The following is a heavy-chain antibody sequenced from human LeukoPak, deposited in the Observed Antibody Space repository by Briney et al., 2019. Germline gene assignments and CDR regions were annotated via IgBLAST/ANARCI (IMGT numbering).Heavy chain of an antibody. J-gene: IGHJ4*02. Sequence: WGSLRLSCAASGFTFSSYAMHWVRQAPGKGLEWVAVISYDGSNKYYADSVKGRFTISRDNSKNTLYLQMNSLRAEDTAVYYCARDGLADGYYYGSGSYLDYWGQGTLVTVSS. D-gene: IGHD3-10*01. CDR2: ISYDGSNK. CDR3: ARDGLADGYYYGSGSYLDY. V-gene: IGHV3-30*04. CDR1: GFTFSSYA.